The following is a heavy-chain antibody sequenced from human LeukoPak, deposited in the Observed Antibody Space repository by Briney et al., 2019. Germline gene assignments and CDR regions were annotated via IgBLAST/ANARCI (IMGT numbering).Heavy chain of an antibody. D-gene: IGHD6-19*01. V-gene: IGHV3-21*01. CDR1: GFTFSSYS. Sequence: GGSLRLSCAASGFTFSSYSMNWVRQAPGKGLEWVSSISSSSSYIYYADSVKGRFTISRDNAKNSLYLQMNSLRAEDTAVYYCARDLGSGYSSGWYRTHPDYWGREPWSPSPQ. CDR2: ISSSSSYI. J-gene: IGHJ4*02. CDR3: ARDLGSGYSSGWYRTHPDY.